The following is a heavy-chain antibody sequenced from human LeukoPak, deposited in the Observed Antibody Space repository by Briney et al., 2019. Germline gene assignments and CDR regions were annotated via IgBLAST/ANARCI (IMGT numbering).Heavy chain of an antibody. D-gene: IGHD2-15*01. CDR3: AKGFGLVVVVAATDY. CDR2: ISGSGGST. J-gene: IGHJ4*02. Sequence: PGGSLRLSCAASGFTFSSYAMSWVRQAPGKGLEWVSAISGSGGSTYYADSVKGRFTTSRDNSKNTLYLQMNSLRAEDTAVYYCAKGFGLVVVVAATDYWGQGTLVTVSS. V-gene: IGHV3-23*01. CDR1: GFTFSSYA.